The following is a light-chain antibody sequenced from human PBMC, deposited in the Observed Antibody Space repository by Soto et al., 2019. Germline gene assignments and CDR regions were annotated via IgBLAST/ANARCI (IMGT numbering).Light chain of an antibody. J-gene: IGLJ1*01. CDR1: SGDIGSYNR. V-gene: IGLV2-14*01. Sequence: QSVLTQPASVSGSPGQSITISCTGTSGDIGSYNRVSWYQQHPGKAPKLIIYEVTDRPSGVSNRFSGSKSGNTASLTISGLQAEDEAEYYCSSYTNINTTACVFGTAKKVTV. CDR2: EVT. CDR3: SSYTNINTTACV.